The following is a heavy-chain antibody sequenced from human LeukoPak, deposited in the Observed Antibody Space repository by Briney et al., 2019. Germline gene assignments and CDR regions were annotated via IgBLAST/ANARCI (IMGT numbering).Heavy chain of an antibody. Sequence: GGSLRLSCAASGFTFSSYWMSWVRQAPGKGLEWVANIKQEGSERDYVDSVKGRFTISRDNAKNSLYLQMNSLRAEDTAVYYCARDGLVRFLEWLLRPHYYGMDVWGQGTTVTVSS. D-gene: IGHD3-3*01. V-gene: IGHV3-7*01. CDR2: IKQEGSER. J-gene: IGHJ6*02. CDR1: GFTFSSYW. CDR3: ARDGLVRFLEWLLRPHYYGMDV.